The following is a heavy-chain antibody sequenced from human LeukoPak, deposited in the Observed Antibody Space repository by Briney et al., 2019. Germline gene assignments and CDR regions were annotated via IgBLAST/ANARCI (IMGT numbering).Heavy chain of an antibody. CDR3: ARESGWSTPDYYMDV. J-gene: IGHJ6*03. Sequence: SETLSLTCTVSGGSISSGDYYWSWIRQPPGKGLEWIGYIYYSGSTYYNPSLKSRVTISVDTSKNQFSLKLSSVTAADTAVYYCARESGWSTPDYYMDVWGKGTTVTVSS. CDR1: GGSISSGDYY. D-gene: IGHD3-3*01. V-gene: IGHV4-30-4*08. CDR2: IYYSGST.